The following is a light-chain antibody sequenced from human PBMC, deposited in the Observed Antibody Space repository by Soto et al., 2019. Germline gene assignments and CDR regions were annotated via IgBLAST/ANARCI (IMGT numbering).Light chain of an antibody. CDR2: DVS. CDR1: SSDVGGYNY. Sequence: QAVVTQPRSVSGSPGQSVTISCTGTSSDVGGYNYVSWYQQHPGKAPKLMIYDVSKRPSGVPDRFSGSKSGNTASLTISGLQAEDEADYYCCSYAGSYTLFGTGTKLTVL. V-gene: IGLV2-11*01. CDR3: CSYAGSYTL. J-gene: IGLJ1*01.